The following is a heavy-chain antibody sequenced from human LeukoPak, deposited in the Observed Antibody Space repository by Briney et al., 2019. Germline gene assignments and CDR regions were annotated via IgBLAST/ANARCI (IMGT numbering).Heavy chain of an antibody. CDR2: INPDGSMT. CDR1: EFIFSSHW. V-gene: IGHV3-7*01. D-gene: IGHD5-18*01. J-gene: IGHJ4*02. CDR3: ARLKDTATRYDY. Sequence: GGSLRLSCVASEFIFSSHWMSWVRQAPGKGLEWVASINPDGSMTKYVDSVRGRFTISRDNTKNSLYLQMNSLRVEDMALYFCARLKDTATRYDYWGQGTLVTVSS.